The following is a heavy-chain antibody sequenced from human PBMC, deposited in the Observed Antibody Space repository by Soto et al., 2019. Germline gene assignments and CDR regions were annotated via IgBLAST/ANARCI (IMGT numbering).Heavy chain of an antibody. CDR2: IYYSGST. CDR3: ARQSITMIVVVITDFDY. CDR1: GGSISSSSYY. J-gene: IGHJ4*02. V-gene: IGHV4-39*01. Sequence: SETLSLTCTVSGGSISSSSYYWGWIRQPPGKGLEWIGSIYYSGSTYYNPSLKSRVTISVDTSKNQFSLKLSSVTAADTAVYYCARQSITMIVVVITDFDYWGQGTLVTVS. D-gene: IGHD3-22*01.